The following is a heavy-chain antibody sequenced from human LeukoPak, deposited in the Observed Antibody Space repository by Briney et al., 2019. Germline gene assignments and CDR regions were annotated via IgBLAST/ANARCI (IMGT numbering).Heavy chain of an antibody. V-gene: IGHV3-30*02. CDR2: IRYDGSNK. Sequence: PGGSLRLSCAASGFTFNSYGMHWVRQAPGKGLEWVAFIRYDGSNKYYADSVKGRFTMSRDNSKNTLELQMNSLRAEDTAVYYCAKQIWMGTEVVATDYWGQGTLVTVSS. D-gene: IGHD5-24*01. J-gene: IGHJ4*02. CDR3: AKQIWMGTEVVATDY. CDR1: GFTFNSYG.